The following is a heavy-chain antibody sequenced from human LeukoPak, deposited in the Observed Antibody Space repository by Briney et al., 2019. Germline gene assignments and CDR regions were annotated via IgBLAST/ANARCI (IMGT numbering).Heavy chain of an antibody. CDR1: GITLSDYG. V-gene: IGHV3-23*01. D-gene: IGHD3-22*01. J-gene: IGHJ4*02. CDR2: ISGSGGST. CDR3: AKRGVVIRVILVGFHKEAYYFDS. Sequence: GGSLRLSRAVSGITLSDYGMSWVRQAPGKGLEWVAGISGSGGSTNYADSVKGRFTISRDNRKNTLYLQMNSLRAEDTAVYFCAKRGVVIRVILVGFHKEAYYFDSWGQGALVTVSS.